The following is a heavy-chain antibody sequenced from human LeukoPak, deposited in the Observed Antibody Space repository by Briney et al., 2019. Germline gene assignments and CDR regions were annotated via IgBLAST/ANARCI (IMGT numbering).Heavy chain of an antibody. D-gene: IGHD3-9*01. V-gene: IGHV1-2*02. CDR2: INPNSGGT. CDR1: GYIFTGYY. Sequence: GASVKVSCKASGYIFTGYYIHWVRQAPGQGLEWMGSINPNSGGTNYAQKFQGRVTMTRDTSISTAYMELSRLRSDDTAVYYCARTSYYYDILTGYMDAFDIWGQGTMVTVSS. CDR3: ARTSYYYDILTGYMDAFDI. J-gene: IGHJ3*02.